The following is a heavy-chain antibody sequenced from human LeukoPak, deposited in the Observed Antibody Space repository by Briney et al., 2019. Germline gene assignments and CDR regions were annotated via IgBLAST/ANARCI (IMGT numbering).Heavy chain of an antibody. CDR2: ITPIFGTA. J-gene: IGHJ3*02. Sequence: SVKVSCKASGGTFSSYAISWVRQAPGQGLEWMGGITPIFGTANYAQKFQGRVTITADESTSTAYMELSSLRSEDTAVYYCARESIVHDAFDIWGQGTMVTVSS. CDR3: ARESIVHDAFDI. CDR1: GGTFSSYA. D-gene: IGHD2-15*01. V-gene: IGHV1-69*13.